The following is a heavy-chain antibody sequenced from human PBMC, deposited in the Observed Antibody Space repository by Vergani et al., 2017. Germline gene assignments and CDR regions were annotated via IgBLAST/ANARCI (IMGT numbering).Heavy chain of an antibody. CDR3: ARDVLRYFDWLSAPPYFDY. V-gene: IGHV3-21*02. D-gene: IGHD3-9*01. CDR1: GFTFSSYS. J-gene: IGHJ4*02. CDR2: ISSSSSYI. Sequence: EVQLLESGGDLVQPGGSLRLSCAASGFTFSSYSMNWVRQAPGKGLEWVSSISSSSSYIYYADSVKGRFTISRDNAKNSLYLQMNSLRAEDTAVYYCARDVLRYFDWLSAPPYFDYWGQGTLVTVSS.